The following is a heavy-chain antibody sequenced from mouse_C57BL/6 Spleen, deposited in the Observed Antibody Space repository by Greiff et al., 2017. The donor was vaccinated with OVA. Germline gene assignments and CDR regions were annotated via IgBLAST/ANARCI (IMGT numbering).Heavy chain of an antibody. J-gene: IGHJ1*03. V-gene: IGHV1-69*01. Sequence: QVQLQQPGAELVMPGASVKLSCKASGYTFTSYWMHWVKQRPGQGLEWIGEIDPSDSYTNYNQKFKGKSTLTVDKSSSTAYMQLSSLTSEDSAVYYCARGDYYGSPYGVWGTGTTVTVSS. CDR1: GYTFTSYW. CDR3: ARGDYYGSPYGV. CDR2: IDPSDSYT. D-gene: IGHD1-1*01.